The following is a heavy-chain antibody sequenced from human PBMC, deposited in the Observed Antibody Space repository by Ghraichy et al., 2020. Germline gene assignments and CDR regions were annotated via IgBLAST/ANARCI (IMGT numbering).Heavy chain of an antibody. V-gene: IGHV1-2*02. Sequence: ASVKVSCKASGYTFTGYYIHWVRQAPGQGLEWMGWINPNSGGTNYAQKFQDRVTMTRDTSINTAYMELSRLRSDDTAIYYCARVVVGATNWFDPWGQGTLVTVSS. CDR3: ARVVVGATNWFDP. CDR1: GYTFTGYY. D-gene: IGHD1-26*01. CDR2: INPNSGGT. J-gene: IGHJ5*02.